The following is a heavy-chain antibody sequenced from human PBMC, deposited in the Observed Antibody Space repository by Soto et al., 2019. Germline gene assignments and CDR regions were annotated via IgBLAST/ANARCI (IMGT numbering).Heavy chain of an antibody. CDR2: IKTKPDDGTI. CDR1: GLTFSDYG. CDR3: TTSNLGVDF. D-gene: IGHD1-1*01. V-gene: IGHV3-15*01. Sequence: PGGSLRLSCAVSGLTFSDYGMHWVRQAPGKGLEWVGRIKTKPDDGTIDYAAPVRGRFTISRDDSKNTLYLQMTSLTPDDTGVYYCTTSNLGVDFWGPGTLVTVSS. J-gene: IGHJ4*02.